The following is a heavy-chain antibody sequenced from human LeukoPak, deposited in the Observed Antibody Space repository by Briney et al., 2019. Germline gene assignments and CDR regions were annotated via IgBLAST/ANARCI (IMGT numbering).Heavy chain of an antibody. D-gene: IGHD1-26*01. CDR1: GFTLNSNW. V-gene: IGHV3-74*01. CDR3: ARSGRGGAFDI. J-gene: IGHJ3*02. Sequence: GGSLILSCAGSGFTLNSNWMHWVRQGPGKGLVWVSRIYSDGSRTNYADSVKGRFTISGDNAKNTLYLQMNSLRAEDTAVYYCARSGRGGAFDIWGQGTMVTVSS. CDR2: IYSDGSRT.